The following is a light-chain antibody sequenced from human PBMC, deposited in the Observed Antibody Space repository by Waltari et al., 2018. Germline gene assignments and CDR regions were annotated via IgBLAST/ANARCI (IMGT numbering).Light chain of an antibody. CDR2: DTS. CDR1: QSLRSS. Sequence: EIVLTQSPVTLSLSPGERATLSCRASQSLRSSSAWYQQKPGQAPRLLIYDTSNRATGIPPRFSGSGSGTDFTLTISSLETEDVAVYYCQQRGTFGQGTKVEIK. V-gene: IGKV3-11*01. J-gene: IGKJ1*01. CDR3: QQRGT.